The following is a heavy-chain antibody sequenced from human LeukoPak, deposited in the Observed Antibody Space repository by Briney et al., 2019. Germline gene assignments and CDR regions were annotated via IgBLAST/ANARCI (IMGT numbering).Heavy chain of an antibody. CDR1: GESINPYY. V-gene: IGHV4-4*07. CDR2: IYKSGST. J-gene: IGHJ6*03. Sequence: PSETLSLTCTVSGESINPYYWNWIRQPAGKGLEWIGHIYKSGSTNYNPSLKSRVTMSLVTSKNQFSLKLRSVTAADTAVYFCARSFLDYMDVWGKGTSVTVSS. D-gene: IGHD2/OR15-2a*01. CDR3: ARSFLDYMDV.